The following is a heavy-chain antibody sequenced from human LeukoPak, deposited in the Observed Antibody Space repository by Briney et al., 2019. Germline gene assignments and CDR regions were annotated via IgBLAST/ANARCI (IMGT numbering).Heavy chain of an antibody. V-gene: IGHV3-23*01. CDR2: ISGSGGST. CDR3: AKGPGYCSGGSCYSNWFDP. D-gene: IGHD2-15*01. CDR1: GFTFGSYA. Sequence: PGGSLRLSCAASGFTFGSYAMSWVRQAPGKGLEWVSAISGSGGSTYYADSVKGRFTISRDNSKNTLYLQMNSLRAEDTAVYYCAKGPGYCSGGSCYSNWFDPWGQGTLVTVSS. J-gene: IGHJ5*02.